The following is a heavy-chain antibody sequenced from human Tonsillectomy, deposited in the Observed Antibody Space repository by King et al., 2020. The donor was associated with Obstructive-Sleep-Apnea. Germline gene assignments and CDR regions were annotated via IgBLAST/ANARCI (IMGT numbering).Heavy chain of an antibody. J-gene: IGHJ5*02. CDR2: ISYDGSNE. D-gene: IGHD3-10*01. CDR3: AKESYGSGGFDP. Sequence: VQLVESGGGVVQPGGSLRLSCAASGFIFSSYDMHWVRQAPGKGLEWMGVISYDGSNESYADSVKGRFTISGDNSKNTLYLQMNSLSTDDTAVYYCAKESYGSGGFDPWGQGTVVTVSS. CDR1: GFIFSSYD. V-gene: IGHV3-30*18.